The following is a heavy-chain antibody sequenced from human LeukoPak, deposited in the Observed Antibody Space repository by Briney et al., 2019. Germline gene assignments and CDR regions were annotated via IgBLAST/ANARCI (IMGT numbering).Heavy chain of an antibody. CDR3: AALDNCFDP. Sequence: SDTLSLTCAVYGGSFSDYYWKWVRQPPGKGLEWIGELSHRGSTNYNPSLKSRVTISVDTPKKQFSLKVTSVTAADTAVYYCAALDNCFDPWGQGTLLTVSS. J-gene: IGHJ5*02. CDR2: LSHRGST. CDR1: GGSFSDYY. V-gene: IGHV4-34*01.